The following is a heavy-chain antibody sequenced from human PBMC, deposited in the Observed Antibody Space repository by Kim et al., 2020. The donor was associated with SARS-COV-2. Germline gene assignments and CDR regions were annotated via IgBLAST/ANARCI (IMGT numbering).Heavy chain of an antibody. CDR3: AKVNPEDAADTFYRAFAY. CDR2: IKYDGSET. Sequence: GGSLRLSCGASGFPFSAFWMTWVRQAPGRGPEWVANIKYDGSETHYADSVRGRFTISRDNARDSLYLRMDNLRADDTAVYYCAKVNPEDAADTFYRAFAYWGQGTPVAVST. V-gene: IGHV3-7*05. CDR1: GFPFSAFW. D-gene: IGHD1-26*01. J-gene: IGHJ4*02.